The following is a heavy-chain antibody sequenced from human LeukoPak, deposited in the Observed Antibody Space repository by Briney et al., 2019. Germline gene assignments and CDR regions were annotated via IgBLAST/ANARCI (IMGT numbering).Heavy chain of an antibody. D-gene: IGHD5-12*01. CDR3: ARSRLRLNWFDP. V-gene: IGHV4-38-2*02. CDR1: GYSISNLYY. Sequence: SETLSLTCTVSGYSISNLYYWGWIRQPPGKGLEWIGSIYYSGSTYYNPSLKSRVTISVDTSKNQFSLKLSSVTAADTAVYYCARSRLRLNWFDPWGQGTLVTVSS. CDR2: IYYSGST. J-gene: IGHJ5*02.